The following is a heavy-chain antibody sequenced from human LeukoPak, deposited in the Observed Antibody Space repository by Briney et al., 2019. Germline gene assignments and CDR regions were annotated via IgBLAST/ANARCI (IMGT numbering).Heavy chain of an antibody. V-gene: IGHV5-10-1*01. Sequence: GASLQISCKGSGYRFSNYWISWVRQLPGKGLEWMGRIDPSDSYTKYSPSFQGHVTMSTDKSMTTPYLQWSSLKASDTAMYYCTRLTDYNILTGYYSDYWGQGTLVTVSS. CDR3: TRLTDYNILTGYYSDY. CDR2: IDPSDSYT. J-gene: IGHJ4*02. CDR1: GYRFSNYW. D-gene: IGHD3-9*01.